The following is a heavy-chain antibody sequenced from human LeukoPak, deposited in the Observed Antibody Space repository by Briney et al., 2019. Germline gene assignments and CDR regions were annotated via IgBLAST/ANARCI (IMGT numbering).Heavy chain of an antibody. CDR3: ARAAGFGDCWFDP. V-gene: IGHV4-30-4*01. Sequence: SQTLSLTCTVSGGSISSGDYYWSWIRQPPGKGLEWIGYIYYSGSTYYNPSLKSRVTISVDTSKNQFSLKLSSVTAADTAVYYCARAAGFGDCWFDPWGQGTLVTVSS. CDR2: IYYSGST. CDR1: GGSISSGDYY. J-gene: IGHJ5*02. D-gene: IGHD3-10*01.